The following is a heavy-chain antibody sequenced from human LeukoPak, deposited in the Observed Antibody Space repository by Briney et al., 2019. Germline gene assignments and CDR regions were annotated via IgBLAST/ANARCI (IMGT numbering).Heavy chain of an antibody. D-gene: IGHD6-19*01. Sequence: GGSLRLSCAASGFTFSSYWMSWVRQAPGKGLEWVANIKRDGSDKYYVGSVEGRFTISRDNAKNSLYLQMSSLRAEDTANCARALYNRGWYPDYFDSWGQGTLVTVSS. V-gene: IGHV3-7*01. J-gene: IGHJ4*02. CDR3: ARALYNRGWYPDYFDS. CDR1: GFTFSSYW. CDR2: IKRDGSDK.